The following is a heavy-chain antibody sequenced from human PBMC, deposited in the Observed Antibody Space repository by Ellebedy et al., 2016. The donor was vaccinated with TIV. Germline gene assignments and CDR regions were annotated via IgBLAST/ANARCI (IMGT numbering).Heavy chain of an antibody. J-gene: IGHJ3*02. CDR2: FAGRSTTT. CDR1: GFTFSSYA. CDR3: AKISPTHRGAFDI. V-gene: IGHV3-23*01. Sequence: GESLKISXEASGFTFSSYAMSWLRQAPGKGLEWVSVFAGRSTTTYYPDSVKGRFTISRDNSKNTLFLQMNSLRGDDTARYYCAKISPTHRGAFDIWGQGTMVTVSS. D-gene: IGHD3-3*02.